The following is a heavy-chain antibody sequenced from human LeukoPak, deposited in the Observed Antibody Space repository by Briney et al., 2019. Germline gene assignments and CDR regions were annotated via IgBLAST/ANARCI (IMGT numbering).Heavy chain of an antibody. CDR2: ISSSSSYI. D-gene: IGHD2-2*01. CDR1: GFTFSSYS. CDR3: ARDWGYQLLFGWSIDC. Sequence: GGSLRLSCAASGFTFSSYSMNWVRQAPGKGLEWISSISSSSSYIYYADSVKGRFTISRDNAKNSLYLQMNSLRAEDTAVYYCARDWGYQLLFGWSIDCWGQGTLVTVSS. J-gene: IGHJ4*02. V-gene: IGHV3-21*01.